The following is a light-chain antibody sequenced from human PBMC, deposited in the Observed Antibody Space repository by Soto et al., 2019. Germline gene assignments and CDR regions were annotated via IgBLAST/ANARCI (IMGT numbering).Light chain of an antibody. Sequence: QSALTQPASVSGSPGQSITISCTGTSSDVGGYNYLSWYQHHPGKASKLMIYDVSDRPSGVSNRFSGSKSGNTASLTISGLQTEDEADYYCSSYTSISTRVFGTGTKLTVL. CDR2: DVS. CDR1: SSDVGGYNY. V-gene: IGLV2-14*03. J-gene: IGLJ1*01. CDR3: SSYTSISTRV.